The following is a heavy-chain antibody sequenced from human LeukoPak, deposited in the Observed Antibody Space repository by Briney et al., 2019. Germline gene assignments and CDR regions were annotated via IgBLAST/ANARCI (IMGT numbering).Heavy chain of an antibody. V-gene: IGHV4-59*01. CDR1: GGSLSSYY. CDR3: ARSSLYPYAFDI. CDR2: IYYSGST. Sequence: SETLSLTCTVSGGSLSSYYWSWIRQPPGKGLEWIGYIYYSGSTNYNPSLKSRVTISVDTSKNQFSLKLSSVTAADTAVYYCARSSLYPYAFDIWGQGTMVTVSS. J-gene: IGHJ3*02. D-gene: IGHD2-15*01.